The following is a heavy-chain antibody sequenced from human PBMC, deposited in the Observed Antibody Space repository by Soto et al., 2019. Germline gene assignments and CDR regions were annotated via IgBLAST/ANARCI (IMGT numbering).Heavy chain of an antibody. V-gene: IGHV3-23*01. D-gene: IGHD3-10*01. Sequence: ESGGGLVQPGGSLRLSCAASGFTFSSYAMNWVRQAPGKGLEWVSTISFSGVNRHYADSVKGRFTISRDNSKNTLYLQMNSLRAEDTAIYYCAKVGSGSYSAHSWGQGTLVTVSS. CDR2: ISFSGVNR. CDR1: GFTFSSYA. CDR3: AKVGSGSYSAHS. J-gene: IGHJ4*02.